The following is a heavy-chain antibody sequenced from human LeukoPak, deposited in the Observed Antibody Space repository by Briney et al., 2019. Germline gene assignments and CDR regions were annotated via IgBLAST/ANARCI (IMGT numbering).Heavy chain of an antibody. V-gene: IGHV3-30*03. D-gene: IGHD6-13*01. J-gene: IGHJ5*02. CDR3: ARKAAANTTLYNWFDP. Sequence: GGSLRLSCTTSGFSFSAYGMHWVRQAPGKGLEWVAAISYDGNSKYYIDSVKGRFTISRDKSKNILYLQMNNLRVEDTAVYYCARKAAANTTLYNWFDPWGQGTLVTVSS. CDR2: ISYDGNSK. CDR1: GFSFSAYG.